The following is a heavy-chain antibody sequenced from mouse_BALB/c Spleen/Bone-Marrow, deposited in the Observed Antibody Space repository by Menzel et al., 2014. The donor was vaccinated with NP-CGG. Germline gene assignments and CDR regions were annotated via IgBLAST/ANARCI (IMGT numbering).Heavy chain of an antibody. CDR2: ILPGSGTT. V-gene: IGHV1-9*01. CDR1: GYTFSSYW. J-gene: IGHJ4*01. D-gene: IGHD1-1*01. CDR3: ARSHYYGLYYAMDY. Sequence: QVQLQQSGAELMKPGASVKISCKTTGYTFSSYWIEWVKQRPGHGLEWIGEILPGSGTTNCNEKFKGKATFTADTSSNTAYMQLSSLTSEDSAVYYCARSHYYGLYYAMDYWGQGTSVTVSS.